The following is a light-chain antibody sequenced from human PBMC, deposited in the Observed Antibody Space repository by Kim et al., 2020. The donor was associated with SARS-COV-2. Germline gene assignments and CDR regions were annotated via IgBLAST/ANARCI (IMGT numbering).Light chain of an antibody. J-gene: IGKJ1*01. V-gene: IGKV1-5*03. Sequence: ASVGDRVTITCRASQSIGRYLVWYQQKPGKAPKLLIYKASNLENGVPSRFSGSGSGTEFTLTISSLQPEDFATYYCQQSYSTPWTFGQGTKVDIK. CDR1: QSIGRY. CDR3: QQSYSTPWT. CDR2: KAS.